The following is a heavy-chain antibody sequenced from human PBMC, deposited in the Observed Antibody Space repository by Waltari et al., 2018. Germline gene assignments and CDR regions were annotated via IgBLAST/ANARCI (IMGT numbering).Heavy chain of an antibody. Sequence: QVQLVQSGAEVKKPGSSVKVSCKASGGTFSSYAISWVRQAPGQGLEWMGRIIPIFGTANYAQKFQGRVTSTADKSTSTAYMELSSLRSEDTAVYYCASQYCSGGSCLRGPNWYFDLWGRGTLVTVSS. J-gene: IGHJ2*01. CDR3: ASQYCSGGSCLRGPNWYFDL. CDR2: IIPIFGTA. CDR1: GGTFSSYA. V-gene: IGHV1-69*08. D-gene: IGHD2-15*01.